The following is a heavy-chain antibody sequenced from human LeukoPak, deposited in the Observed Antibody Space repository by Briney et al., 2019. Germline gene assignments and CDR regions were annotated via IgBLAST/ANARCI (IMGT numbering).Heavy chain of an antibody. CDR2: ISSSSSTI. D-gene: IGHD3-22*01. V-gene: IGHV3-48*01. J-gene: IGHJ4*02. CDR1: GFTFSSYS. Sequence: GGSLRLSCAASGFTFSSYSMNWVRQAPGKGLEWVSYISSSSSTIYYADSVKGRFTISRDNAKSSLYLQMNSLRAEDTAVYYCARADSRGYYHPINWGQGTLVTVSS. CDR3: ARADSRGYYHPIN.